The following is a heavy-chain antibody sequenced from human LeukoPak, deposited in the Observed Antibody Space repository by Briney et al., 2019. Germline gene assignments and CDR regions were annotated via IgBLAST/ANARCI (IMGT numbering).Heavy chain of an antibody. Sequence: PSETLSLTCTVSGDSISSGSYYWSWIRQPAGKGLEWIGRIYTSGSTNYNPSLKSRVTISVDTSKNQFSLKLSSVAAADTAVYFCARNSCSGGSCYDNRGYFDYWGQGTLVTVSS. CDR3: ARNSCSGGSCYDNRGYFDY. V-gene: IGHV4-61*02. CDR1: GDSISSGSYY. J-gene: IGHJ4*02. D-gene: IGHD2-15*01. CDR2: IYTSGST.